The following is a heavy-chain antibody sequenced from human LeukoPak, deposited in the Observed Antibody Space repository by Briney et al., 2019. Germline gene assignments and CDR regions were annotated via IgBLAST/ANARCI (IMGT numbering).Heavy chain of an antibody. CDR2: ISYDGSNK. Sequence: PGASLRLSCVASGFTFSGNAMSWVRQAPGKGLEWVAVISYDGSNKYYADSVKGRFTISRDNSKNTLYLQMNSLRAEDTAVYYCAKDSGYCSSTSCYMNYWGQGTLVTVSS. J-gene: IGHJ4*02. V-gene: IGHV3-30*18. CDR1: GFTFSGNA. CDR3: AKDSGYCSSTSCYMNY. D-gene: IGHD2-2*02.